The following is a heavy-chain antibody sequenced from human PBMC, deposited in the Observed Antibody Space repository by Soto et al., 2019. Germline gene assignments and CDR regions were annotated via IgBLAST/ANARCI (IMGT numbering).Heavy chain of an antibody. Sequence: QVPLVQSGAEVKKPGASVKVSCKASGYTFTSYGISWVRQAPGQGLEWMGWISAYNGNTNYAQKLQGRVTMTTDTSTSTAYMELRSLRSDDTAVYYCARDSMSGYAYYYGMDVWGQGTTVTVSS. CDR3: ARDSMSGYAYYYGMDV. V-gene: IGHV1-18*01. J-gene: IGHJ6*02. CDR1: GYTFTSYG. CDR2: ISAYNGNT. D-gene: IGHD3-16*01.